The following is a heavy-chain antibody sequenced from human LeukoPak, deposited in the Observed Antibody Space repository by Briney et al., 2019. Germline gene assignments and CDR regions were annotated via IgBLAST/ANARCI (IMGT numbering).Heavy chain of an antibody. CDR2: IYYSGST. J-gene: IGHJ3*02. D-gene: IGHD5-24*01. CDR1: GGSISSYY. CDR3: ARVGRDGYNYPDAFDI. Sequence: SETLSLTCTVSGGSISSYYWSWIRQPPGKGLEWIGYIYYSGSTNYNPSLKSRVTISVDTSKNQFSLKLSSVTAADTAVYYCARVGRDGYNYPDAFDIWGQGQWSPSLQ. V-gene: IGHV4-59*01.